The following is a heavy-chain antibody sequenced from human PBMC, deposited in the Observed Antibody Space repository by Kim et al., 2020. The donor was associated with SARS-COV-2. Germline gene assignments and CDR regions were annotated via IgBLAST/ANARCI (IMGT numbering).Heavy chain of an antibody. J-gene: IGHJ4*02. V-gene: IGHV1-18*01. Sequence: AQKLQGRVTMTTDTSTSTAYMELRSLRSDDTAVYYCARMSIGPWGSTLDYWGQGTLVTVSS. D-gene: IGHD3-16*01. CDR3: ARMSIGPWGSTLDY.